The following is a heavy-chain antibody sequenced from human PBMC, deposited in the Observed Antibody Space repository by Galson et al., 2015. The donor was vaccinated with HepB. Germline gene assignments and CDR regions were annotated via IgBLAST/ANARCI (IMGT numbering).Heavy chain of an antibody. CDR1: GFTVSSNY. Sequence: SLRLSCAASGFTVSSNYMSWVRQAPGKGLEWVSVIYSGGSTYYADSVKGRFTISRDNSKNTRYLQMNSLRAEDTAVYYCARDGDSSSWYVRYFDLWGRGTLVTVSS. J-gene: IGHJ2*01. CDR2: IYSGGST. V-gene: IGHV3-66*01. CDR3: ARDGDSSSWYVRYFDL. D-gene: IGHD6-13*01.